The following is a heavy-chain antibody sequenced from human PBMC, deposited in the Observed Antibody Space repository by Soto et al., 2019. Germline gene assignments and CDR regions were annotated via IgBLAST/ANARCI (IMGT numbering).Heavy chain of an antibody. CDR1: GGSISSYY. J-gene: IGHJ4*02. CDR3: ARGRYYYGSGSYYTPFDY. Sequence: KTSETLSLTCTVSGGSISSYYWSWIRQPPGKGLEWIGYIYYSGSTNYNPSLKSRVTISVDTSKNQLSLKLSSVTAADTAVYYCARGRYYYGSGSYYTPFDYWGQGTLVTVSS. D-gene: IGHD3-10*01. V-gene: IGHV4-59*01. CDR2: IYYSGST.